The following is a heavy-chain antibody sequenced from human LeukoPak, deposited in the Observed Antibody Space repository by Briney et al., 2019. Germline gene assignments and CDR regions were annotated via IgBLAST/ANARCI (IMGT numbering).Heavy chain of an antibody. CDR1: GGIFSSYA. CDR2: IIPIFGTA. D-gene: IGHD6-19*01. CDR3: ARERGGESSGWPYYFDY. Sequence: SVKVSCKASGGIFSSYAISWVRQAPGQGLEWMGRIIPIFGTANYAQKFQGRVTITTDESTSTAYMELSSLRSEDTAVYYCARERGGESSGWPYYFDYWGQGTLVTVSS. V-gene: IGHV1-69*05. J-gene: IGHJ4*02.